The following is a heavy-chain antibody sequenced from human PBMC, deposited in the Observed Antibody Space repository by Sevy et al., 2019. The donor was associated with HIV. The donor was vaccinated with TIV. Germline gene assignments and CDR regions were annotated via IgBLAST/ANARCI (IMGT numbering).Heavy chain of an antibody. V-gene: IGHV3-21*01. CDR2: ISSNSDYI. CDR1: GFTFSSYR. J-gene: IGHJ4*02. D-gene: IGHD3-16*01. Sequence: GGSLRLSCAASGFTFSSYRMTWVRQAPGKGLEWVSCISSNSDYINYADSVKGRFTISRDNAKNLLYLQMDSLRPEDTAVYYCARAVMEMSTWRSDYWGQGTLLTVSS. CDR3: ARAVMEMSTWRSDY.